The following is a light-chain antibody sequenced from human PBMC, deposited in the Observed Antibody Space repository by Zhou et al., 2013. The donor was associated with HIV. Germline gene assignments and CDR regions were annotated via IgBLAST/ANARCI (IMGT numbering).Light chain of an antibody. CDR3: QQYLNYPAPT. CDR2: DAS. V-gene: IGKV1D-13*01. Sequence: AIQLTQSPSSLSASVGDRVTITCRASQDISIYLAWYQQNPGKAPKLLIYDASTLESGVASRFSGSGSGTDFTLTISSLQPDDFATYFCQQYLNYPAPTFGGRNQGGD. CDR1: QDISIY. J-gene: IGKJ4*01.